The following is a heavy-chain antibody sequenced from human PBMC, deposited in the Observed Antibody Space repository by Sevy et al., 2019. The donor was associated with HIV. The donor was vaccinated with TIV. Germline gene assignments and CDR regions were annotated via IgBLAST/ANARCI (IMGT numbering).Heavy chain of an antibody. CDR2: INSHGTIT. Sequence: GGSLRLSCAASGFTFSSHWMFWVRQAPGKGLVWVSHINSHGTITNYADSVKDRFTISRDNAKNTVYLQINSLRAEDTAVYYCTTGQVLRFLEWPTYGMDVWGQGTTVTVSS. CDR1: GFTFSSHW. V-gene: IGHV3-74*01. CDR3: TTGQVLRFLEWPTYGMDV. J-gene: IGHJ6*02. D-gene: IGHD3-3*01.